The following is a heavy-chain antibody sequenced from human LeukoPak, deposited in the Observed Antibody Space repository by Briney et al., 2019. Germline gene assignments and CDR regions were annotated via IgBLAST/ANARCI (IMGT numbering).Heavy chain of an antibody. J-gene: IGHJ5*02. CDR2: IYYSGST. CDR3: ARLFGGLGGYYDSSGYSP. Sequence: PSETLSLTCTVSGDSISSSSSYWGWIRQPPGEGLEWIGSIYYSGSTYYNPSLKSRVTISVDTSKNQFSLKLSSVTAADTAVYYCARLFGGLGGYYDSSGYSPWGQGTLVTVSS. D-gene: IGHD3-22*01. CDR1: GDSISSSSSY. V-gene: IGHV4-39*01.